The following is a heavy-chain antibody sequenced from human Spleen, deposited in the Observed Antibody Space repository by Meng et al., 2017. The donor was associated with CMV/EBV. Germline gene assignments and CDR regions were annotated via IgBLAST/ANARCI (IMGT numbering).Heavy chain of an antibody. Sequence: CTVSGDSLITYGYYLSVIRPQPGKDLEWIGYIYYSVSTHYNPSLKSRVTISVDTSKTQFSLKLSSVTAADTAVFYCARLSRSGDFDFWGQGTLVTVSS. CDR2: IYYSVST. V-gene: IGHV4-31*03. D-gene: IGHD5-12*01. CDR3: ARLSRSGDFDF. CDR1: GDSLITYGYY. J-gene: IGHJ4*02.